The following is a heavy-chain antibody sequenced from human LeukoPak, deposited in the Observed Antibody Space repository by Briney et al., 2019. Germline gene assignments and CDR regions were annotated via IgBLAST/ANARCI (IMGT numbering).Heavy chain of an antibody. V-gene: IGHV4-61*02. J-gene: IGHJ5*02. D-gene: IGHD6-13*01. CDR3: ARSRFRAAGKGFDP. CDR2: ISSSGST. CDR1: GDSISSGDYY. Sequence: PSETLSLTCTVSGDSISSGDYYWSWIRQPAGKGLEWIGRISSSGSTNYNPSLKSRVTISVDTSKNQFSLKLTSVTAADTAVYYCARSRFRAAGKGFDPWGQGTLVTVSS.